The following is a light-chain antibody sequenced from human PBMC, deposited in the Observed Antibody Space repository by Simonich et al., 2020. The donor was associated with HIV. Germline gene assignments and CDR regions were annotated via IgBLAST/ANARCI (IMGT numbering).Light chain of an antibody. CDR1: QSISSW. V-gene: IGKV1-5*03. J-gene: IGKJ2*01. Sequence: DIQMTQSPSTLSASVGDRVTITCRASQSISSWLAWYQQKPGKAPKLLIYKASSLESAVPSRFSGSGSGTEFTLTISSLQPDDFATYYCQRSYSIPYIFGQGTKLEIK. CDR2: KAS. CDR3: QRSYSIPYI.